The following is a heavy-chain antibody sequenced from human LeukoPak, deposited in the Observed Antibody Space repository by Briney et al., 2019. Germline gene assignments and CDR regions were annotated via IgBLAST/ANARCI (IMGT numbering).Heavy chain of an antibody. CDR1: GGSISSGGYY. CDR3: ARDQAVAAAFDI. D-gene: IGHD6-19*01. V-gene: IGHV4-31*03. Sequence: PSQTLSLTCTVSGGSISSGGYYWSWIRQHPGKGLEWIGYIYYSGSTYYNPSLKSRVTISVDTSKNQFSLKLSSVTAADTAVYYCARDQAVAAAFDIWGQGTMVTVSS. CDR2: IYYSGST. J-gene: IGHJ3*02.